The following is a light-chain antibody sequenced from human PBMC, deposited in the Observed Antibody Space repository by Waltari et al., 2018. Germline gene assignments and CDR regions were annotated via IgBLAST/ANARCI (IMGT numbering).Light chain of an antibody. CDR1: KLRQKF. V-gene: IGLV3-1*01. CDR2: LDA. J-gene: IGLJ3*02. CDR3: QAWDFSTGV. Sequence: SYELTQPPSVSVSPGQTASIPCSGDKLRQKFVAWYQQRPGQAPVLVIYLDAKRPSGIPERFSGSKSGNTATLTISGTQAMDEAAYYCQAWDFSTGVFGGGTKLAVL.